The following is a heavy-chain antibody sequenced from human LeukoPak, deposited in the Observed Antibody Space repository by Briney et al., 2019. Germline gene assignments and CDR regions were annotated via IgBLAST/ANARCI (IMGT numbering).Heavy chain of an antibody. CDR3: ARGNYDSSGYYVAPSDY. Sequence: QSSETLSLTCTVSGGSISSSSYYWGWIRQPPGKGLEWIGGIYYSGSTYYNPSLKSRVTISVDTSKNQFSLKLSSVTAADTAVYYCARGNYDSSGYYVAPSDYWGQGTLVTVSS. J-gene: IGHJ4*02. CDR2: IYYSGST. V-gene: IGHV4-39*07. CDR1: GGSISSSSYY. D-gene: IGHD3-22*01.